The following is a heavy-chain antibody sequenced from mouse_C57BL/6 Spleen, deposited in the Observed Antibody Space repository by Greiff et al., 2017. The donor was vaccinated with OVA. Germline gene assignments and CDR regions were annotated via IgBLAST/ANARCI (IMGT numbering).Heavy chain of an antibody. V-gene: IGHV5-4*03. D-gene: IGHD1-1*01. Sequence: EVMLVESGGGLVKPGGSLKLSCAASGFTFSSYAMSWVRQTPEKRLEWVATISDGGSYTYYPDNVKGRFTISRDNAKNNLYLQMSHLKSEDTAMYYCARRADGSSCFDYWGQGTTLTVSS. J-gene: IGHJ2*01. CDR1: GFTFSSYA. CDR2: ISDGGSYT. CDR3: ARRADGSSCFDY.